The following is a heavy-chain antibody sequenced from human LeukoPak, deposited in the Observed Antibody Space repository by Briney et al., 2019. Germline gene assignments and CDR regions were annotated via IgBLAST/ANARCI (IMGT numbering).Heavy chain of an antibody. CDR2: ISPNSGGT. D-gene: IGHD1-1*01. CDR3: ARESRDTAWSLDL. V-gene: IGHV1-2*02. CDR1: GYTFTGYY. J-gene: IGHJ4*02. Sequence: GASVKVSCKASGYTFTGYYMHWVRQAPGQGLEWMGWISPNSGGTNFAQKFQGRVTMTRDTSINTVYMELSSLGSDDTAVYYCARESRDTAWSLDLWGQGTLVTVSS.